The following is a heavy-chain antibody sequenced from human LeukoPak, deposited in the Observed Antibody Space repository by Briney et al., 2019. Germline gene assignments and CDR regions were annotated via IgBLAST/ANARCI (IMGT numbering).Heavy chain of an antibody. D-gene: IGHD2-21*01. CDR1: GYTFSSYG. J-gene: IGHJ4*02. V-gene: IGHV1-18*01. Sequence: ASVKVSCKASGYTFSSYGISWVRQAPGQGLEWMGWISAYNGDTNYAQKLQGRVTMTTDTSTSAAYMELRSLRSDDTAVYYCARDLRDRRVWRVYDYWGQGTLVTVSS. CDR2: ISAYNGDT. CDR3: ARDLRDRRVWRVYDY.